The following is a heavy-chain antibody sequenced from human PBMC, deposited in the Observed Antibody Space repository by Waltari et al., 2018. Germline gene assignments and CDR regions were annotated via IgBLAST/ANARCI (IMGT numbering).Heavy chain of an antibody. D-gene: IGHD2-15*01. CDR3: ARDPYGGNWFDP. Sequence: QLQLQESGPGLVKPSETLSLTCTVSGGSISSSSYYWGWIRQSPGKGLEWIGSIYYSGSTYYNPSLKSRVTISVDTSKNQFSLKLSSVTAADTAVYYCARDPYGGNWFDPWGQGTLVTVSS. J-gene: IGHJ5*02. CDR1: GGSISSSSYY. CDR2: IYYSGST. V-gene: IGHV4-39*07.